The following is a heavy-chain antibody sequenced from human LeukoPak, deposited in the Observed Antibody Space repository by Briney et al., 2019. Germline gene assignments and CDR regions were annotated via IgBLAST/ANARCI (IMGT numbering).Heavy chain of an antibody. CDR3: ARYDATVTRGFDY. CDR2: IIPIFGTA. D-gene: IGHD4-17*01. V-gene: IGHV1-69*13. CDR1: GYTFTSYD. Sequence: SVKVSCKASGYTFTSYDINWVRQATGQGLEWMGGIIPIFGTANYAQKFQGRVTITADESTSTAYMELSSLRSEDTAVYHCARYDATVTRGFDYWGQGTLVTVSS. J-gene: IGHJ4*02.